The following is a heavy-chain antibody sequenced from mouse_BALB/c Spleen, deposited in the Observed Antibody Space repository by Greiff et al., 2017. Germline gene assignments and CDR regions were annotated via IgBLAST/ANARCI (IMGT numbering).Heavy chain of an antibody. CDR3: ARLYYDYVGDAMDY. J-gene: IGHJ4*01. D-gene: IGHD2-4*01. V-gene: IGHV5-4*02. Sequence: EVHLVESGGGLVKPGGSLKLSCAASGFTFSDYYMYWVRQTPEKRLEWVATISDGGSYTYYPDSVKGRFTISRDNAKNNLYLQMSSLKSEDTAMYYCARLYYDYVGDAMDYWGQGTSVTVSS. CDR1: GFTFSDYY. CDR2: ISDGGSYT.